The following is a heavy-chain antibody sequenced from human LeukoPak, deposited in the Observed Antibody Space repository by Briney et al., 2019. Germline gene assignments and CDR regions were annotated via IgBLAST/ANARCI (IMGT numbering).Heavy chain of an antibody. CDR1: GGSISSGSYY. CDR2: IYTSGST. CDR3: ARDRLYYYGSGSYYTARRDAFDI. D-gene: IGHD3-10*01. J-gene: IGHJ3*02. Sequence: SETLSLTCTVSGGSISSGSYYWSWIRQPAGKGLEWIGRIYTSGSTNYNPSLKSRVTISVDASKNQFSLKLSSVTAADTAVYYCARDRLYYYGSGSYYTARRDAFDIWGQGTMVTVSS. V-gene: IGHV4-61*02.